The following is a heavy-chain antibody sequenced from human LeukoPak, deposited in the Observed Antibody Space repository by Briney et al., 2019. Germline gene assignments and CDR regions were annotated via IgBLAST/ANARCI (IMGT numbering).Heavy chain of an antibody. CDR1: GYTFTSYY. Sequence: ASVKVSCKASGYTFTSYYMHWVRQAPGQGLEWMGIINPGGGSTSYAQKFQGRVTMTRDTSTSTVYMELSSLRSEDTAVYYCARDLSLVAGEYYFDYWGQGTLVTVSS. CDR2: INPGGGST. CDR3: ARDLSLVAGEYYFDY. V-gene: IGHV1-46*01. J-gene: IGHJ4*02. D-gene: IGHD6-19*01.